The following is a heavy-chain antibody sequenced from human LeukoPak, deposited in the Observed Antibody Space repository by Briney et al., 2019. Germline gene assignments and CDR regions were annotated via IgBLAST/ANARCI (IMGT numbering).Heavy chain of an antibody. CDR1: GGSISSGSYY. V-gene: IGHV4-61*02. D-gene: IGHD3-3*01. CDR2: IYTSGST. Sequence: SETLSLTCTVSGGSISSGSYYWSWIRQPAGKGLEWIGRIYTSGSTNYNPSLKSRVTISVDTSKNQFSLKLSSVTAADMAVYYCARDGEPDYDFWSGWYYFDYWGQGTLVTVSS. J-gene: IGHJ4*02. CDR3: ARDGEPDYDFWSGWYYFDY.